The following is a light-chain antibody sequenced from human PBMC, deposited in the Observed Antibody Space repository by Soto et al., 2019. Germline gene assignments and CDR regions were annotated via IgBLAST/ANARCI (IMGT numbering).Light chain of an antibody. V-gene: IGKV1-5*03. CDR3: QHYNSYSEA. J-gene: IGKJ1*01. Sequence: DIQMTQSPSTLSGSVGDRVTITCRAMQTISSWLAWYQQKPGKAPKLLIYKASTLKSGVPSRFSGSGSETEFTLTISSLQPDDFANYYCQHYNSYSEAFGQGTKVELK. CDR2: KAS. CDR1: QTISSW.